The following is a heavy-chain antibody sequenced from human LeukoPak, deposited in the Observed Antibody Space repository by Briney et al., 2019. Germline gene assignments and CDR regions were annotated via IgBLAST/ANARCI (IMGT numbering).Heavy chain of an antibody. CDR1: GYTFTSYG. J-gene: IGHJ3*02. CDR2: ISAYNGNT. D-gene: IGHD3-10*01. V-gene: IGHV1-18*01. CDR3: ARDGPYYGSGRGSAFDI. Sequence: GASVKLSCKASGYTFTSYGISWVRQAPGQGLEWMGWISAYNGNTNYAQKLQGRVTMTTDTSTSTAYMDLRRLRSDDTAVYYCARDGPYYGSGRGSAFDIWGQGTMVTVSS.